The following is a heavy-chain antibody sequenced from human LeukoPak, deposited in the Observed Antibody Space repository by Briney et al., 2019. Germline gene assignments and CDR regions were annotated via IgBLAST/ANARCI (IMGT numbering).Heavy chain of an antibody. CDR1: GYRFNAYW. V-gene: IGHV5-10-1*01. D-gene: IGHD5-18*01. Sequence: GESLKISCKGSGYRFNAYWIAWVRQMPGKGLEWMGRIDPSDSYTNYSPSFQGHVTISADKSISTAYLQWSSLKASDTAMYYCARHADTAMVGSYYYYGMDVWGQGTTVTVSS. CDR2: IDPSDSYT. J-gene: IGHJ6*02. CDR3: ARHADTAMVGSYYYYGMDV.